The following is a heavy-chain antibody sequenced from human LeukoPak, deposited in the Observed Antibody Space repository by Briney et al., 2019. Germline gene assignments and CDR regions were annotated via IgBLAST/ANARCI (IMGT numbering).Heavy chain of an antibody. CDR3: ARGELLREYYYCYYYMDV. Sequence: PSETLSLTCTVSGGSISSYYWSWIRQPPGKGLEWIGYIYYSGSTNYNPSLKSRVTISVDTSKNQFSLKLSSVTAADTAVYYCARGELLREYYYCYYYMDVWGKGTTVTVSS. J-gene: IGHJ6*03. D-gene: IGHD2-15*01. V-gene: IGHV4-59*01. CDR1: GGSISSYY. CDR2: IYYSGST.